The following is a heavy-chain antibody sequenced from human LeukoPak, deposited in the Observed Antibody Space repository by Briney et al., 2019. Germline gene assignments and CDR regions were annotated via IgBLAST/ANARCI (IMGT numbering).Heavy chain of an antibody. D-gene: IGHD2-15*01. CDR3: ARGDGLYCSGGSCLPDY. J-gene: IGHJ4*02. CDR2: INPSGGST. CDR1: GYTFTSYY. Sequence: ASVKVPCKASGYTFTSYYMHWVLQAPGQGLEWMGIINPSGGSTSYAQKFQGRVTMTRDTSTSTVYMELSSLRSEDTAVYYCARGDGLYCSGGSCLPDYWGQGTLVTVSS. V-gene: IGHV1-46*01.